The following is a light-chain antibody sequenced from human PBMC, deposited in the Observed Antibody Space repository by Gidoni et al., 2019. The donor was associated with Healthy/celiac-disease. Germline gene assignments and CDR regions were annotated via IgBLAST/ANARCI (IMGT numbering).Light chain of an antibody. Sequence: QSALTQPRPVSGSPGQSVTISCTGTSSDVGGYNYVSWYQQHPGKAPKLMIYDVSKRPSGVPDRFSGSKSGNTASLTISGLQAEDEADYYCCSYAGSYSLGTFGQGTK. CDR3: CSYAGSYSLGT. CDR2: DVS. V-gene: IGLV2-11*01. J-gene: IGLJ3*02. CDR1: SSDVGGYNY.